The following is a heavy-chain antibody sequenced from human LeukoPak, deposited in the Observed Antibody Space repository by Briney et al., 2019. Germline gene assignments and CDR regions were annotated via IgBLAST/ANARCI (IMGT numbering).Heavy chain of an antibody. CDR2: ISISGSTI. CDR3: ARDLNKGPAAISDY. J-gene: IGHJ4*02. CDR1: GFTFSSYE. D-gene: IGHD2-2*02. Sequence: GGSLRLSCAASGFTFSSYEMNWVRQAPGKGLEWVSYISISGSTIYYADSVKGRFTISRDNAKNSLYLQINSLRAEDTAVYYCARDLNKGPAAISDYWGQGTLVTVSS. V-gene: IGHV3-48*03.